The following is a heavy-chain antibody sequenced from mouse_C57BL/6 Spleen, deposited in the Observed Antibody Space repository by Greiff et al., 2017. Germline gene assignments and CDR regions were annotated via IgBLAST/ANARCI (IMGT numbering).Heavy chain of an antibody. CDR2: INPGSGGT. CDR3: ARSRGYDYDEDFDY. CDR1: GYAFTNYL. J-gene: IGHJ2*01. V-gene: IGHV1-54*01. Sequence: QVHVKQSGAELVRPGTSVKVSCKASGYAFTNYLIEWVKQRPGQGLEWIGVINPGSGGTNYNEKFKGKATLTADKSSSTAYMQLSSLTSEDSAVYFCARSRGYDYDEDFDYWGQGTTLTVSS. D-gene: IGHD2-4*01.